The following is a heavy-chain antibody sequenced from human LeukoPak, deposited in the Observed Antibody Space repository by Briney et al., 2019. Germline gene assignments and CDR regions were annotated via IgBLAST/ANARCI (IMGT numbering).Heavy chain of an antibody. D-gene: IGHD6-19*01. J-gene: IGHJ4*02. Sequence: GRSLRLSCAASGFTFSSYGMHWVRQAPGKGLEWVAVISYDGSNKYYADSVKGRFTISRDNSKNTLYLQMNSLRAEDTAVYYCAKSPHLQWLVSWGQGTLVTVSS. CDR2: ISYDGSNK. CDR3: AKSPHLQWLVS. V-gene: IGHV3-30*18. CDR1: GFTFSSYG.